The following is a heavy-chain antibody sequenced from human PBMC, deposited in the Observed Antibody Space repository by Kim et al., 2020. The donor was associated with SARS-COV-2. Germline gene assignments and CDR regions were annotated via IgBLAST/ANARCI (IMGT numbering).Heavy chain of an antibody. D-gene: IGHD3-10*01. Sequence: GGSLRLSCAASGFTFSSYSMNWVRQAPGKGLEWVSYISSSSSTIYYADSVKGRFTISRDNAKNSLYLQMNSLRDEDTAVYYCARDHTYYYGSGSYYSLGYYYGMDVWGQGTTVTVSS. V-gene: IGHV3-48*02. CDR3: ARDHTYYYGSGSYYSLGYYYGMDV. CDR2: ISSSSSTI. CDR1: GFTFSSYS. J-gene: IGHJ6*02.